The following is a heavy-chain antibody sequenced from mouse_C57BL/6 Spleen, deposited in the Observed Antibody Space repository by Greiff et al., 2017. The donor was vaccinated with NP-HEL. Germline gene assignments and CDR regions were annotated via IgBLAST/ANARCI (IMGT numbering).Heavy chain of an antibody. D-gene: IGHD2-12*01. CDR2: IYPGSGST. CDR1: GYTFTSYC. CDR3: ARQGIRRYFDY. J-gene: IGHJ2*01. V-gene: IGHV1-55*01. Sequence: QVQLQQPGAELVKPGASVKMSCKASGYTFTSYCITWVKQRPGQGLEWIGDIYPGSGSTYYNEKFKSKATLTVDTSSSTAYMKLSSLTSEDSAVYFCARQGIRRYFDYWGQGTTRTVSS.